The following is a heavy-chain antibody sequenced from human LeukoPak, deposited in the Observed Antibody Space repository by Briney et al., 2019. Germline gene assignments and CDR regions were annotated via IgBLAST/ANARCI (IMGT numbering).Heavy chain of an antibody. D-gene: IGHD3-22*01. CDR3: ASLNYTSGFDY. J-gene: IGHJ4*02. V-gene: IGHV4-30-2*01. CDR1: GGSISSGGYS. CDR2: IYHSGST. Sequence: PSETLSPTCAVSGGSISSGGYSWSWIRQPPGKGLEWIGYIYHSGSTYYNPSLKSRVTISVDRSKNQFSLKLSSVTAADTAVYYCASLNYTSGFDYWGQGTLVTVSS.